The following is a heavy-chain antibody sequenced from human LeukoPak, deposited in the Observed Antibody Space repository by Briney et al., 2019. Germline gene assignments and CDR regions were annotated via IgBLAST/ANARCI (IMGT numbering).Heavy chain of an antibody. CDR2: INQRGST. D-gene: IGHD3-16*01. V-gene: IGHV4-34*01. J-gene: IGHJ2*01. CDR3: ARVRPIFDLGGKYFDL. Sequence: SETLSLTCSVYGGSFSDYDWSWIRQPPGKGLEGIGEINQRGSTNENPSLRSRVTISVDMSKNQFSLNVSSVTAADTAVYYCARVRPIFDLGGKYFDLWGRGTLVTVSS. CDR1: GGSFSDYD.